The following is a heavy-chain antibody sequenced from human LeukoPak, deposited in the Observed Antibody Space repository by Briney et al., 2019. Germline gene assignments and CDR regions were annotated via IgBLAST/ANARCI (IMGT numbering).Heavy chain of an antibody. D-gene: IGHD2/OR15-2a*01. Sequence: GGSLRLSCAASGFTFSRYTMNWVRQAPGKGLECVSYISSSSYIYYADSVKGRFTISRDNAKNSLYLQVSSLTAEDTAVYYCARGSSNFDYWGQGTLITVSS. CDR1: GFTFSRYT. V-gene: IGHV3-21*01. J-gene: IGHJ4*02. CDR3: ARGSSNFDY. CDR2: ISSSSYI.